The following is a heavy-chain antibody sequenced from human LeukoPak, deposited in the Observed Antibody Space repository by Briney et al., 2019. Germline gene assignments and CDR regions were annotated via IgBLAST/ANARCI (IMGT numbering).Heavy chain of an antibody. J-gene: IGHJ3*02. CDR2: IYTSGST. CDR3: AKSNGYGLIDI. V-gene: IGHV4-4*07. D-gene: IGHD3-10*01. Sequence: SETLSLTCTVSGGSISSYYWSWIRQPAGKGLEWIGRIYTSGSTNYNPSLKSRVTMSVDTSKNQFSLRLNSVTAADTAVYYCAKSNGYGLIDIWGQGTMVTVSS. CDR1: GGSISSYY.